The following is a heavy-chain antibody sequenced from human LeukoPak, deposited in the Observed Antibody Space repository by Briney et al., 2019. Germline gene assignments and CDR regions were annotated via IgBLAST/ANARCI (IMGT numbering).Heavy chain of an antibody. Sequence: SETLSLTCTVSGGSISSYYWSWIRQPAGKGLEWIGRIYTSGSTNYNPSLKSRVTMSVDTSKNQFSLKLSSVTAADTAVYYCARDGPQSFWSGYSYYYYYMDVWGKGTTVTVSS. V-gene: IGHV4-4*07. D-gene: IGHD3-3*01. CDR3: ARDGPQSFWSGYSYYYYYMDV. CDR1: GGSISSYY. J-gene: IGHJ6*03. CDR2: IYTSGST.